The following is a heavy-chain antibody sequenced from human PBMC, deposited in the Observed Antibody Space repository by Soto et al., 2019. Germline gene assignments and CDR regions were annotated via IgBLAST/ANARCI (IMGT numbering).Heavy chain of an antibody. V-gene: IGHV4-59*01. Sequence: PSETLSLTCTVSGGSLSSNYWTWIRQPPGKGLEWIGYVYNSGSTNYNPSLKSRVTISEDTSKSQFSLKVNSMTAADTAVYYCARYRREAVAGYTLDNWGQGMLVTVSS. J-gene: IGHJ4*02. CDR1: GGSLSSNY. CDR2: VYNSGST. D-gene: IGHD6-13*01. CDR3: ARYRREAVAGYTLDN.